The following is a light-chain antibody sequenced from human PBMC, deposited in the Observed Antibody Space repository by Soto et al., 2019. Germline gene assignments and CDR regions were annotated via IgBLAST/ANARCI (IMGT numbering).Light chain of an antibody. CDR2: GAS. CDR3: QQYNNWWT. CDR1: QSVSNN. V-gene: IGKV3-15*01. J-gene: IGKJ1*01. Sequence: EIVMTQSPATLSVSPGERATLSCRASQSVSNNLAWYQKKPGQAPRLLIYGASTRATGIPARFSGSGSGTAVTLTISSLQSEDFAFYYCQQYNNWWTFGQGTRVDIK.